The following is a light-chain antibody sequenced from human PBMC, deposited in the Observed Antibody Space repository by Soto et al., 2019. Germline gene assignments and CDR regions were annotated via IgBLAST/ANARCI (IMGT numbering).Light chain of an antibody. V-gene: IGLV1-40*01. CDR2: GTT. CDR1: PSNIGAGFD. Sequence: QSVLTQPPSVSGAPGQRITISCNGSPSNIGAGFDVHWYQQFPGTAPKLLIYGTTSRPSGVPDRFSGSQSGTSASLAITGLQAGDEADYYCQSYDTSLSGAWVFGGGTKVTVL. J-gene: IGLJ3*02. CDR3: QSYDTSLSGAWV.